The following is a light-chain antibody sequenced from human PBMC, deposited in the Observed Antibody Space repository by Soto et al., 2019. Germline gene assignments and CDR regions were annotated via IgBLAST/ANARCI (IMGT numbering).Light chain of an antibody. J-gene: IGLJ2*01. CDR1: SSDIGGYNY. CDR2: DVS. CDR3: CSYVRGFLLGV. Sequence: QSALTQPRSVSGSPGQSVTISCTGTSSDIGGYNYVSWYQQHPGKAPKLMIYDVSKRPSGVPDRFSGSKSGNTASLTISGLQAEDEADYYFCSYVRGFLLGVLGGGTQLTVL. V-gene: IGLV2-11*01.